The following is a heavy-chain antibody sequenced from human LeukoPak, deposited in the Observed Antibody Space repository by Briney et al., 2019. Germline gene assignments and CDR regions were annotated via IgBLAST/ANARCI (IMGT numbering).Heavy chain of an antibody. J-gene: IGHJ3*02. CDR3: ARDPQHGALDI. Sequence: GGSLRLSCAASGFTFNNYYIAWVRRAPGKGLEWVADTSPDGSGISYVDSVKGRFTISRDNARNSLYLQMNSLRADDTAIYYCARDPQHGALDIWGQGTMVTVSS. V-gene: IGHV3-7*01. CDR1: GFTFNNYY. CDR2: TSPDGSGI. D-gene: IGHD2-2*01.